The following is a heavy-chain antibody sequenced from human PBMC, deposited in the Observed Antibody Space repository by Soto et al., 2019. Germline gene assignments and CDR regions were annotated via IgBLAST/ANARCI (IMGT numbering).Heavy chain of an antibody. V-gene: IGHV1-18*01. CDR3: ARDSPQYGMDV. CDR2: ICTFNGDT. CDR1: GYSFTSYG. Sequence: QVPLVQSGAEVKKPGASVKVSCKASGYSFTSYGISWVRQAPGQGLQWMGRICTFNGDTNYAQNVQGRVTMTTDTSTTTTYMELRSLRSDDTAVYYCARDSPQYGMDVWGQGTTVTVSS. J-gene: IGHJ6*02.